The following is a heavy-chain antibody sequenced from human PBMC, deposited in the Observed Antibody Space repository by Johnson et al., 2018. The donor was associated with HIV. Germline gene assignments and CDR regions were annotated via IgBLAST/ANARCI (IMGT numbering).Heavy chain of an antibody. CDR3: AKCIWGSSLIDAFDV. D-gene: IGHD6-13*01. CDR2: IWYDGSNE. J-gene: IGHJ3*01. CDR1: GFIFSSYG. Sequence: QVQLVESGGGVVQPGRSLRLSCAASGFIFSSYGTHWVRQAPGKGLEWVAGIWYDGSNEYYADSVKGRFSISRDNSKNTLYLQMNSLRVEDTAVYYCAKCIWGSSLIDAFDVWCQGTMVTVSS. V-gene: IGHV3-33*06.